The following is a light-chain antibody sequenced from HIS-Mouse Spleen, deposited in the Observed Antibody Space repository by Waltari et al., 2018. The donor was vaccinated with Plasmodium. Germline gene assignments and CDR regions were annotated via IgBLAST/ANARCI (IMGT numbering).Light chain of an antibody. CDR2: GAS. CDR1: QNVSSN. V-gene: IGKV3-15*01. Sequence: EIVMTQSPATLSVSPGERATLSCRASQNVSSNLAWYQQKPGQAPRRLIYGASTRATGIPARFSGSGSGTEFTLTISSLQSEDFAVYYCQQYNNWPPYTFGQGTKLEIK. J-gene: IGKJ2*01. CDR3: QQYNNWPPYT.